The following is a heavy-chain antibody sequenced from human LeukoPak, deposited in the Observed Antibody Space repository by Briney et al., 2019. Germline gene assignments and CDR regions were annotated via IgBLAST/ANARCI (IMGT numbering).Heavy chain of an antibody. CDR1: GFTFSSYA. Sequence: GGSLRLSCAASGFTFSSYAMSWVRQAPGKGLEWVSAISGSGGSTYYADSVKGRFTISRDNSKNTLYLQMNSLRAEDTAVYYCAKEGGRFLEWPYYFDYWGQGTLVTVSS. J-gene: IGHJ4*02. CDR2: ISGSGGST. V-gene: IGHV3-23*01. D-gene: IGHD3-3*01. CDR3: AKEGGRFLEWPYYFDY.